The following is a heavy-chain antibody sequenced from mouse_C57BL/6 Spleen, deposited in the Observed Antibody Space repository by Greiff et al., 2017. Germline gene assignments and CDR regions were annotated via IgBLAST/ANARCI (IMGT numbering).Heavy chain of an antibody. D-gene: IGHD2-4*01. CDR2: ISNLAYSI. J-gene: IGHJ1*03. V-gene: IGHV5-15*01. CDR3: ARYYDYDGRYFDV. CDR1: GFTFSDYG. Sequence: EVKLVESGGGLVQPGGSLKLSCAASGFTFSDYGMAWVRQAPRKGPEWVAFISNLAYSIYYADTVTGRFTISRENAKNTLYLEISSLRSEDTAMYYCARYYDYDGRYFDVWGTGTTVTVSS.